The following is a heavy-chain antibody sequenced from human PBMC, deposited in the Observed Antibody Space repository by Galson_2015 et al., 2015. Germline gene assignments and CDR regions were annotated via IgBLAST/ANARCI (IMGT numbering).Heavy chain of an antibody. J-gene: IGHJ4*02. CDR1: GFTFSSYA. V-gene: IGHV3-23*01. CDR3: ARISVGWHFDY. Sequence: SLRLSCAASGFTFSSYAMTWVRQAPGKGLEWVSIIRGSDGSTYYADSVQGRFTISRDNSKNTLYLQTNSLRAEDTAVYYCARISVGWHFDYWGQGTLATASS. D-gene: IGHD2/OR15-2a*01. CDR2: IRGSDGST.